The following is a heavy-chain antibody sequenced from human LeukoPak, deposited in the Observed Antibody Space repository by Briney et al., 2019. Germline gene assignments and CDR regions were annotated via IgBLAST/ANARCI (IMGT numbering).Heavy chain of an antibody. V-gene: IGHV4-39*01. CDR3: ARRIVVTRGFDY. D-gene: IGHD4-23*01. J-gene: IGHJ4*02. Sequence: PSETLSLTCTVSGGSISSSSCYWGWIRQPPGKGLEWIGSIYYSGSTYYNPSLKSRVTISVDTSKNQFSLKLSSVTAADTAVYYCARRIVVTRGFDYWGQGTLVTVSS. CDR1: GGSISSSSCY. CDR2: IYYSGST.